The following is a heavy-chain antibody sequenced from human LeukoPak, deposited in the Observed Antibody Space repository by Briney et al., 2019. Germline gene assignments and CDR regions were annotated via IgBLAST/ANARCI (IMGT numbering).Heavy chain of an antibody. CDR2: ISSSSSYI. CDR1: GFTFSSYS. J-gene: IGHJ6*03. D-gene: IGHD6-13*01. Sequence: GGSLRLSCAASGFTFSSYSMNWVRQAPGKGLEWVSSISSSSSYIYYADSVKGRFTISRDNAKNSLYLQMNSLRAEDTAVYYCARGRQTSSTDKPKYYYHYMDVWGKGTTVTVSS. V-gene: IGHV3-21*01. CDR3: ARGRQTSSTDKPKYYYHYMDV.